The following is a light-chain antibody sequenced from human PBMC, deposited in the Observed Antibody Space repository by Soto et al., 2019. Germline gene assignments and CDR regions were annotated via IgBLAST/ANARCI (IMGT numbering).Light chain of an antibody. CDR1: SSNIGAGYD. V-gene: IGLV1-40*01. CDR2: GNS. Sequence: QSVLTQPPSVSGDPGQRVTISCTGSSSNIGAGYDVHWYQQLPGTAPKLLIYGNSNRPSGVPDRFSGSKSGTSASLAITGLQAEDEADYYCQSSDSSLSGYVFGTGTKVTVL. CDR3: QSSDSSLSGYV. J-gene: IGLJ1*01.